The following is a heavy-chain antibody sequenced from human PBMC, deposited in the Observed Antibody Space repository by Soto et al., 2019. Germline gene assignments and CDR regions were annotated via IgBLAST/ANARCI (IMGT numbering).Heavy chain of an antibody. CDR3: AGVGRWLQLGY. CDR1: GGSISSSDYY. Sequence: QVQLQESGPGLVKPSQTLSLTCTVSGGSISSSDYYWSWIRQPPGKGLEWIGYIYYSGSTYYNPSLTSRVTIPVDTSKNQFSLKLSSVIAADTAVYYCAGVGRWLQLGYWGQGTLVTVSS. J-gene: IGHJ4*02. D-gene: IGHD5-12*01. CDR2: IYYSGST. V-gene: IGHV4-30-4*01.